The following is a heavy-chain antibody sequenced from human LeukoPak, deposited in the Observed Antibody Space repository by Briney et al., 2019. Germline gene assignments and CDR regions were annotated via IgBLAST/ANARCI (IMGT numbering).Heavy chain of an antibody. V-gene: IGHV4-31*03. J-gene: IGHJ6*02. CDR3: ARDDTAAAGLYYYGMDV. Sequence: PSQTLSLTCTVSGGSISSGGYYWSWIRQHPGKGLEWIGYIYYSGSTYYNPSLKSRVTISVDTSKNQFSLKLSSVTAADTAVYYCARDDTAAAGLYYYGMDVWGQGTTVTVSS. D-gene: IGHD6-13*01. CDR2: IYYSGST. CDR1: GGSISSGGYY.